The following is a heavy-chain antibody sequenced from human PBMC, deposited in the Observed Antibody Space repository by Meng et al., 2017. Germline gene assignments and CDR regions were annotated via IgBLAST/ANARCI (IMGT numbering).Heavy chain of an antibody. CDR1: GGSISSSSYY. D-gene: IGHD3-22*01. CDR2: IYTSGGT. Sequence: LRLSCTVSGGSISSSSYYWGWIRQPPGKGLEWIGRIYTSGGTNYNPSLKSRVTISVDTSKNQFSLKLSSVTAADTAVYYCARASLHYYDSSGYYLDAFDIWGQGTMVTVSS. J-gene: IGHJ3*02. V-gene: IGHV4-61*02. CDR3: ARASLHYYDSSGYYLDAFDI.